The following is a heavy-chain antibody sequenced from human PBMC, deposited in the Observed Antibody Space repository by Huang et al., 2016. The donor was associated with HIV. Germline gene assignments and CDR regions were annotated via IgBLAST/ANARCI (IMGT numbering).Heavy chain of an antibody. CDR3: ARNYYDNVDWYFDL. V-gene: IGHV4-59*01. CDR1: GGSINSYY. J-gene: IGHJ2*01. CDR2: IHYSGNT. D-gene: IGHD3-22*01. Sequence: QVQLQESGPGLVKPSETLSLTCTVSGGSINSYYWSWIRQPPGKGLEWIGYIHYSGNTIYNPSLKRRVTISVDTSKNQFSLKLSSVTAADTAMYYCARNYYDNVDWYFDLWGRGTLVTVSS.